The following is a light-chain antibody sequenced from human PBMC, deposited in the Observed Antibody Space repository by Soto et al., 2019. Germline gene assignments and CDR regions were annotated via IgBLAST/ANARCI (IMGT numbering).Light chain of an antibody. CDR1: SSDVGGYNC. Sequence: QSALTQPPSASGSPGQSVNISCTGTSSDVGGYNCVSWYQQHPGKAPKLMIYEVSKRPSGVPDRFSGSKSGNTASLTVSGLQAEDEADYYCSSYAGSNNFVVFGGGTKLTVL. CDR3: SSYAGSNNFVV. V-gene: IGLV2-8*01. J-gene: IGLJ3*02. CDR2: EVS.